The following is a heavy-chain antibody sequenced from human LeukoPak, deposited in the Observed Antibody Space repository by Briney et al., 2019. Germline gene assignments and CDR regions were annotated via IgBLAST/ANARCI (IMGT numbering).Heavy chain of an antibody. J-gene: IGHJ3*02. CDR1: GGSIRSYY. CDR2: IYYSGST. V-gene: IGHV4-59*08. CDR3: AKLVLSTGAFDI. Sequence: SETLSLTCTDSGGSIRSYYWSWFRQPPGKGLEWIAYIYYSGSTNYNPSLKSRVTISVDTSKNQFSLKLSSVTAADTAVYYCAKLVLSTGAFDIWGQGTMVTVSS. D-gene: IGHD2-8*01.